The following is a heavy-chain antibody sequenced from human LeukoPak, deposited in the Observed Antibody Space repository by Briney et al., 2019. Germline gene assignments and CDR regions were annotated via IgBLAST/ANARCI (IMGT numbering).Heavy chain of an antibody. CDR2: MYYSGST. D-gene: IGHD1-14*01. V-gene: IGHV4-39*01. CDR1: GGSISRSDYF. Sequence: PSETLSLTCTVSGGSISRSDYFWGWIRQPPGKGLEWIGSMYYSGSTYYSPSLKCRVTMSVDTLKNQFSLKLSSVTAADTAIYYCATRAMGTKSIDYWGQGTLVTVSS. CDR3: ATRAMGTKSIDY. J-gene: IGHJ4*02.